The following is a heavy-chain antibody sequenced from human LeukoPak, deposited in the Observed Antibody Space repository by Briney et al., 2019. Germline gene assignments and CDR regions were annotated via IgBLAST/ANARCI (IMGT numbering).Heavy chain of an antibody. V-gene: IGHV3-48*03. D-gene: IGHD3-10*01. CDR3: ARETYYGSGSYSDFALDY. J-gene: IGHJ4*02. CDR1: GFTFSNYE. Sequence: GGSLRLSCAASGFTFSNYEINWVRQAPGRGLEWISYISGSGTSIYHANSVRGRFTISRDNAKNSVYLQMNSLRAEDTAVYYCARETYYGSGSYSDFALDYWGQGTLVTVSS. CDR2: ISGSGTSI.